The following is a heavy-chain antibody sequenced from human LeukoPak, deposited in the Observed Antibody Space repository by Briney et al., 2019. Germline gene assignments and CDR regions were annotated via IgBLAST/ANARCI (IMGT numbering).Heavy chain of an antibody. D-gene: IGHD4-11*01. CDR1: GGSISSYY. V-gene: IGHV4-59*01. CDR3: ARDVTTGGEILGYYYMDV. CDR2: IYYSGST. Sequence: SETLSLTCTVSGGSISSYYWSWIRQPPGKGLEWIGYIYYSGSTNYNPSLKSRVTISVDTSKNQFSLKLSSVTAADTAVYYCARDVTTGGEILGYYYMDVWGKGTTVTVSS. J-gene: IGHJ6*03.